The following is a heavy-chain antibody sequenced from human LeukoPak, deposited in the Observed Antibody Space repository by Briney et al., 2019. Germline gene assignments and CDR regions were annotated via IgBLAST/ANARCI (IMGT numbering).Heavy chain of an antibody. CDR2: ISSSSSYI. CDR1: GFTFSSYS. V-gene: IGHV3-21*01. D-gene: IGHD3-22*01. J-gene: IGHJ4*02. CDR3: ARSLAGGYLRSLDY. Sequence: RAGGSLRLSCAASGFTFSSYSMNWVRQAPGKGLEWVSSISSSSSYIYYADSVKGRFTTSRDNAKNSLYLQMNSLRAEDTAVYYCARSLAGGYLRSLDYWGQGTLVTVSS.